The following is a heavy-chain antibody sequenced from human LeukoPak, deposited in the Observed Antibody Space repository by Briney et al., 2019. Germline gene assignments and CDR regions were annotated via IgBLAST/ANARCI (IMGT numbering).Heavy chain of an antibody. CDR2: INPNSGGT. CDR1: GFTFTGYY. CDR3: ARDWLTSRWVDY. V-gene: IGHV1-2*02. J-gene: IGHJ4*02. D-gene: IGHD6-13*01. Sequence: ASVKVSCKASGFTFTGYYIHWVRQAPGQGLEWMGWINPNSGGTDHAQKFQGRVTMTRDTSISTAFMELSSLRSDDTAVYYCARDWLTSRWVDYWGQGTLVTVSS.